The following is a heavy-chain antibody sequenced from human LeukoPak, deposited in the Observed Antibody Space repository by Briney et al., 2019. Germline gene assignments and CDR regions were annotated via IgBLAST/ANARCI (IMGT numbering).Heavy chain of an antibody. CDR2: LRSDGTDH. D-gene: IGHD3-22*01. Sequence: GGSLRLSCAASGFIFSTYGMHWVRQAPGKGLEWVSFLRSDGTDHHYADSVQGRFNISGDNSKSTLFLQMNSLRAEDTAVYYCGKHDSSSYYWGQGNLVTVSS. CDR3: GKHDSSSYY. CDR1: GFIFSTYG. J-gene: IGHJ4*02. V-gene: IGHV3-30*02.